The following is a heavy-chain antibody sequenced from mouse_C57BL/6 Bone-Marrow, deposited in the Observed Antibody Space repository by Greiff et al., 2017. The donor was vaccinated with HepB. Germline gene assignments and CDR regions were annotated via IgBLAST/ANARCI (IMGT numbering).Heavy chain of an antibody. J-gene: IGHJ2*01. CDR1: GYAFTNYL. D-gene: IGHD3-1*01. Sequence: VQLQQSGAELVRPGTSVKVSCKASGYAFTNYLIEWVKQRPGQGLEWIGVINPGSGGTNYNEKFKGKATLTADKSSSTAYMQLSSLTSEDSAVYFCARWGLRGYFDYWGQGTTLTVSS. CDR3: ARWGLRGYFDY. V-gene: IGHV1-54*01. CDR2: INPGSGGT.